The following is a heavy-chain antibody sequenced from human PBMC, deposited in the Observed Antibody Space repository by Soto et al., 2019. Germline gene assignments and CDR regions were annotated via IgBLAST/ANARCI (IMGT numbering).Heavy chain of an antibody. Sequence: QVQLVESGGGVVQPGRSLRLSCAASGFSFSNYGMHWVRQAPGKGLEWVSLISYDVSKKYYADSVKGRFTISRDNSKNTLWLQVNSLRAEDTAVYYCARDSQDYAIDYWGQGTLVTVSS. CDR2: ISYDVSKK. V-gene: IGHV3-30*03. CDR1: GFSFSNYG. D-gene: IGHD2-2*01. CDR3: ARDSQDYAIDY. J-gene: IGHJ4*02.